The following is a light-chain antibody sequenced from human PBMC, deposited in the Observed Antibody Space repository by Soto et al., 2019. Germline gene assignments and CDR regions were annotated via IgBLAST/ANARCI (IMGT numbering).Light chain of an antibody. CDR3: SSYTGSSTPVV. Sequence: QSALTQPASVSGSPGQSITISCTGTSSDIGGYNYVSWYQQHPGKAPKLMIYEVTNRPSGVSNRFSGSKSGNTASLTISGLHTDDEADYYCSSYTGSSTPVVFGGGTKVTVL. CDR2: EVT. J-gene: IGLJ2*01. V-gene: IGLV2-14*01. CDR1: SSDIGGYNY.